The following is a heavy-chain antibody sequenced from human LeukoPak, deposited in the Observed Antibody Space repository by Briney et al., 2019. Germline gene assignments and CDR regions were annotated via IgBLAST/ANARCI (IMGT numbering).Heavy chain of an antibody. CDR2: ISRSGGST. CDR1: GFSISSYC. V-gene: IGHV3-23*01. CDR3: AKEDAEYCQH. J-gene: IGHJ1*01. Sequence: PGGSLTLSCAASGFSISSYCMSWCRQAPGRGLQWGSEISRSGGSTYYADSVKGRFTISRDDSKNTLYPQMNGLRGEDTAVYYCAKEDAEYCQHWGRGTLVTVSS.